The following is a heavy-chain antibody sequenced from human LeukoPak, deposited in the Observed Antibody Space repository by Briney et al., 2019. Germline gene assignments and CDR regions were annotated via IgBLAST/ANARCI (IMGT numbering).Heavy chain of an antibody. D-gene: IGHD1-26*01. J-gene: IGHJ3*02. Sequence: GASVKVSCKASGYTFTSYGISWVRQAPGQGLEWMGWISAYNGNTNYAQKLQGRVTMTTDTSTSTAYMELRSLRSDDTAVYYCAREPMVGATFGMRAFDIWGQGTMVTVSS. CDR1: GYTFTSYG. CDR3: AREPMVGATFGMRAFDI. CDR2: ISAYNGNT. V-gene: IGHV1-18*01.